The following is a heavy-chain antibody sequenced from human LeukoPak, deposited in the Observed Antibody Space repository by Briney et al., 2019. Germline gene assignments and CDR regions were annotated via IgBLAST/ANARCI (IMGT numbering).Heavy chain of an antibody. J-gene: IGHJ4*02. Sequence: GESLKISCKGFGYSFSNYWIGWVRQMPGKGLEWMGIIYPGDSDTRYSPSFQGQVAFSADRSISTAYLQWSSLKASDTAMYYCARHVHGDYGGSFGYWGQGTLVTVSS. V-gene: IGHV5-51*01. D-gene: IGHD4-17*01. CDR1: GYSFSNYW. CDR2: IYPGDSDT. CDR3: ARHVHGDYGGSFGY.